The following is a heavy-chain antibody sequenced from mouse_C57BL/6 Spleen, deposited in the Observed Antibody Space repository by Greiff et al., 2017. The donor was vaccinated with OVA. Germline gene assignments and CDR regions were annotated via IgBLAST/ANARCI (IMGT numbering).Heavy chain of an antibody. CDR2: IYPGDGDT. V-gene: IGHV1-82*01. CDR3: ASLGRRDYFDY. CDR1: GYAFSSSW. D-gene: IGHD4-1*01. J-gene: IGHJ2*01. Sequence: QVQLKESGPELVKPGASVKISCKASGYAFSSSWMNWVKQRPGKGLEWIGRIYPGDGDTNYNGKFKGKATLTADKSSSTAYMQLSSLTSEDSAVYFCASLGRRDYFDYWGQGTTLTVSS.